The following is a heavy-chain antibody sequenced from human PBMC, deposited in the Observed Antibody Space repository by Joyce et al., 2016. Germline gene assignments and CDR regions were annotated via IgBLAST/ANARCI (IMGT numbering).Heavy chain of an antibody. D-gene: IGHD4-11*01. Sequence: EVQLVQSGAEVKKPGESLKISCKDFGHKFTTYWVAWVRQWPGKGLEWMGIIYPGDYDTRYSPAFQGQVTFSADRSTSTAYLHLSSMKVSDTATYYGARTTRDSLDSWGQGTLVTVSS. CDR1: GHKFTTYW. CDR3: ARTTRDSLDS. J-gene: IGHJ4*02. V-gene: IGHV5-51*01. CDR2: IYPGDYDT.